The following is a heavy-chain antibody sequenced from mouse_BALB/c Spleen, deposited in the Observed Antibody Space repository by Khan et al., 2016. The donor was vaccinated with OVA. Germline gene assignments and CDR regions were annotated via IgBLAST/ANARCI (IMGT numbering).Heavy chain of an antibody. J-gene: IGHJ3*01. D-gene: IGHD2-3*01. CDR2: IRLKSNNYAT. V-gene: IGHV6-6*02. Sequence: EVKLEESGGGLVQPGGSMKLSCVATGFTFSNFWMNWVRQSPEKGLKWVAEIRLKSNNYATHYAESVKGTFTISRDDSKSSVHLQMNNLRAEDTGIYYCTRPGGYYAWFAYWGQGTLVTVSA. CDR1: GFTFSNFW. CDR3: TRPGGYYAWFAY.